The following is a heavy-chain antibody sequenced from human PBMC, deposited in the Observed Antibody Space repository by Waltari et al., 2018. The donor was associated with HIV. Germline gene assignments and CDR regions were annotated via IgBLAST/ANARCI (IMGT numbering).Heavy chain of an antibody. J-gene: IGHJ4*02. D-gene: IGHD3-3*01. CDR1: GYTFTTYA. CDR3: ARDGARITIYGGGFDY. Sequence: QVQLVQSGAEVKKPGASVKVSCKASGYTFTTYAIHWVRQAPGQRLEWMGGINAGKGNTKYSQTFQGRVTITRDTSATTAYMEVSSLTSEDTAVYYCARDGARITIYGGGFDYWGQGTPVIVSS. V-gene: IGHV1-3*01. CDR2: INAGKGNT.